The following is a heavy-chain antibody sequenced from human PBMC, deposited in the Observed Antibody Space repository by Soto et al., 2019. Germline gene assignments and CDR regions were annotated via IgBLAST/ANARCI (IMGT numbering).Heavy chain of an antibody. CDR2: IIPIFGTA. D-gene: IGHD3-10*01. J-gene: IGHJ4*02. Sequence: QVQLVQSGAEVKKPGSSVKVSCKASGGTFSSYAISWVRQAPGQGLEWMGGIIPIFGTANYAQKFQGRVTMTADESTSTAYMEPSSLRSEDTAVYYCEAPYGSGSYYNGFDYWGQGTLVTVSS. V-gene: IGHV1-69*12. CDR1: GGTFSSYA. CDR3: EAPYGSGSYYNGFDY.